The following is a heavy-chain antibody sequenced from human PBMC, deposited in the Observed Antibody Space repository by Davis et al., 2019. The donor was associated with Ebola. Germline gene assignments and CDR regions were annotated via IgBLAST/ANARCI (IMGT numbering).Heavy chain of an antibody. CDR3: ARSSWNYGSHFDY. CDR1: GYDFMNFW. D-gene: IGHD1-7*01. Sequence: GESLKISCKGSGYDFMNFWIGWVRQMPGKGLEWMGIIYPGDSDIRYSPSFQGQVTISADKSISTAYLQWSSLKASDTAMYYCARSSWNYGSHFDYWGQGTLVTVSS. J-gene: IGHJ4*02. V-gene: IGHV5-51*01. CDR2: IYPGDSDI.